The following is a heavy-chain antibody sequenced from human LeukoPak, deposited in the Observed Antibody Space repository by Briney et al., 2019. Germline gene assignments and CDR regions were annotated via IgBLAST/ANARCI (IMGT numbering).Heavy chain of an antibody. V-gene: IGHV4-39*01. CDR3: ARRAAGAGDFDY. J-gene: IGHJ4*02. CDR1: GGSINSSSYY. Sequence: PSETLSLTCTVSGGSINSSSYYWGWIRQPPGKGLEWIGTIYYSGSTYYNPSLKSRVTISVDTSKNQFSLKLSSVTASDTAVYYCARRAAGAGDFDYWGQGTLVTVSS. CDR2: IYYSGST. D-gene: IGHD6-13*01.